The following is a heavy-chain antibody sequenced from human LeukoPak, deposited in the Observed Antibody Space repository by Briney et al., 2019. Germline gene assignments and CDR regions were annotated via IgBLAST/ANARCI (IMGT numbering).Heavy chain of an antibody. CDR2: ISWNSGSI. V-gene: IGHV3-9*03. Sequence: GGSLRLSCAASGFTFDDYAMHWVRQAPGKGLEWVSGISWNSGSIGYADSVKGRFTISRDNAKNSLYLQMNSLRAEDMALYYCAKEGSGFDYWGQGTLVTVSS. CDR1: GFTFDDYA. D-gene: IGHD2-15*01. CDR3: AKEGSGFDY. J-gene: IGHJ4*02.